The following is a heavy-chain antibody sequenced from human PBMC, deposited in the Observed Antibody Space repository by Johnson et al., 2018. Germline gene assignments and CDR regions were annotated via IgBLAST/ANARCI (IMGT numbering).Heavy chain of an antibody. V-gene: IGHV3-30*18. Sequence: QVQLVESGGGVVQPGRSLRLSCAASGFNFSNYAMHWFRQAPGKGLEWVAGISYDGFNKYYADSVKGRFPISRHNSKNTLYLQMNSLKAEDTAVYYCAKLLITMIVVAPFQHWGQGTLVTVSS. CDR3: AKLLITMIVVAPFQH. CDR2: ISYDGFNK. D-gene: IGHD3-22*01. CDR1: GFNFSNYA. J-gene: IGHJ1*01.